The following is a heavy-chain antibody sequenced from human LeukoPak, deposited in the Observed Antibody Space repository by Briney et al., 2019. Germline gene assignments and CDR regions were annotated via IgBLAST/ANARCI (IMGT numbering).Heavy chain of an antibody. J-gene: IGHJ4*02. CDR1: GGSISSGGYY. CDR3: ARERGSSGDFDY. Sequence: SETLSLTCAVSGGSISSGGYYWNWIRQPPGKGLEWIGYIYYSGSTNYNPSLKSRVTISVDTSKNQFSLKLSSVTAADTAVYYCARERGSSGDFDYWGQGTLVTVSS. V-gene: IGHV4-61*08. D-gene: IGHD1-26*01. CDR2: IYYSGST.